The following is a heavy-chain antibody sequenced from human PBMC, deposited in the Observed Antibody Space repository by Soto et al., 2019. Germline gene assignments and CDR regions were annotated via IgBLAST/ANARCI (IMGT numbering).Heavy chain of an antibody. V-gene: IGHV3-23*01. CDR1: GFTFSSYS. D-gene: IGHD2-15*01. CDR2: ISGSGGST. Sequence: GGSLRLSCAASGFTFSSYSMNWVRQAPGKGLEWVSAISGSGGSTYYADSVKGRSTISRDNSKNTLYLQMNSLRAEDTAVYYCAKDGDIVVVVAATRGYDYWGQGTLVTVSS. CDR3: AKDGDIVVVVAATRGYDY. J-gene: IGHJ4*02.